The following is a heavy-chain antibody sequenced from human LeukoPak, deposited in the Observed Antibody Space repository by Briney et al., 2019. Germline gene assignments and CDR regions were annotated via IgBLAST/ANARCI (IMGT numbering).Heavy chain of an antibody. Sequence: SETLSLTCTVSGGSISSYYWSWIRQPAGKGLEWIGRIYTSGSTNYNPSLKSRVTMSVDTSKNQFSLKLSSVTAADTAVYYCAREGYVWEKGYYGMDVWGQGTTVTVSS. CDR3: AREGYVWEKGYYGMDV. CDR1: GGSISSYY. CDR2: IYTSGST. D-gene: IGHD3-16*01. V-gene: IGHV4-4*07. J-gene: IGHJ6*02.